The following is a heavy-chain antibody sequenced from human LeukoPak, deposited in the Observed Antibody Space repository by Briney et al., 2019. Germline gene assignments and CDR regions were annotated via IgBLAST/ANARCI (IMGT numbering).Heavy chain of an antibody. CDR2: IYYSGST. J-gene: IGHJ5*02. V-gene: IGHV4-39*01. CDR1: GGSISSSSYY. Sequence: PSETLSLTCTVSGGSISSSSYYWGWVRQPPGKGLEWIGSIYYSGSTYYNPSLKSRVTISVDTSKNQFSLKLSSVTAADTAVYYCARHGPESVRYFDWFQQAPNMDWFDPWGQGTLVTVSS. CDR3: ARHGPESVRYFDWFQQAPNMDWFDP. D-gene: IGHD3-9*01.